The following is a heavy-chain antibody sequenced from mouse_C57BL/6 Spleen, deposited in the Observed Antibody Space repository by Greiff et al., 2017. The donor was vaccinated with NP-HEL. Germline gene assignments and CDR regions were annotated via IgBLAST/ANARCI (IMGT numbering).Heavy chain of an antibody. CDR2: IDPEDGET. J-gene: IGHJ3*01. Sequence: EVKVEESGAELVKPGASVKLSCTASGFNIKDYYMHWVKQRTEQGLEWIGRIDPEDGETKYAPKFQGKATITADTSSNTAYLQLSSLTSEDTAVYYCARGSSGYPAWFAYWGQGTLVTVSA. V-gene: IGHV14-2*01. D-gene: IGHD3-2*02. CDR3: ARGSSGYPAWFAY. CDR1: GFNIKDYY.